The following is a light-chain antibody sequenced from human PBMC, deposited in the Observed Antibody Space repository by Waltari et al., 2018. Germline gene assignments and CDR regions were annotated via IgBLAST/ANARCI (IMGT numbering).Light chain of an antibody. Sequence: DIQLTQSPSFLSASVGDRVTITCRASQGISSYLAWYQQKPGKAPKLLIYAASTLQSGVPSRFSGSGSGTEFTLTISSLQPEDFATYYCQQLNSYPRGFGGGTKV. CDR2: AAS. CDR1: QGISSY. V-gene: IGKV1-9*01. CDR3: QQLNSYPRG. J-gene: IGKJ4*01.